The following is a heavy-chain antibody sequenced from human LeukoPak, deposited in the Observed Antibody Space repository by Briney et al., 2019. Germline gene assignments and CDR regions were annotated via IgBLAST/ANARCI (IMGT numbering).Heavy chain of an antibody. CDR3: ERGGFDTIGFDY. CDR1: GFTFSSYW. V-gene: IGHV3-74*01. D-gene: IGHD3-10*01. Sequence: GGSLRLSCAASGFTFSSYWMHWVRQAPGKGLVWVSRINSDGSTTTYADSVRGRFTISRDNAKHTLYLQMNSLRAEDTAVYYCERGGFDTIGFDYWGQGTLVTVSS. J-gene: IGHJ4*02. CDR2: INSDGSTT.